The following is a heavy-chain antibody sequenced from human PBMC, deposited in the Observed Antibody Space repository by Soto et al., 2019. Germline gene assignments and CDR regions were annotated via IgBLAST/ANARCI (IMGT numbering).Heavy chain of an antibody. V-gene: IGHV4-30-4*01. Sequence: PSETLSLTCTVSGGSISSSSYYWSWIRQPPGKGLEWIGYIYYSGHTYYNPSLKSRLTISVDTSKNHFSLRLSSVTAADTAVYYCARTYWSGWGRRLFDSWAREPWSPSPQ. D-gene: IGHD3-3*01. CDR1: GGSISSSSYY. CDR3: ARTYWSGWGRRLFDS. J-gene: IGHJ4*02. CDR2: IYYSGHT.